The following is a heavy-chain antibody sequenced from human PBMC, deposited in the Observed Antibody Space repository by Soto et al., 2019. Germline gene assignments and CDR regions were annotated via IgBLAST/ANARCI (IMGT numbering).Heavy chain of an antibody. CDR3: AKEVFTGYAYKSFHYHVVDG. CDR2: ISFDGSNQ. Sequence: QVQVVESGGGVVQPGRSLRLSCAASEFTFRYFGMHWVRQAPDQGLAWVAFISFDGSNQNYADSVKGRFTISRDTSNSTRSLQMISLRPEDTGVYYCAKEVFTGYAYKSFHYHVVDGLGQGITVTVSS. CDR1: EFTFRYFG. D-gene: IGHD3-9*01. V-gene: IGHV3-30*18. J-gene: IGHJ6*02.